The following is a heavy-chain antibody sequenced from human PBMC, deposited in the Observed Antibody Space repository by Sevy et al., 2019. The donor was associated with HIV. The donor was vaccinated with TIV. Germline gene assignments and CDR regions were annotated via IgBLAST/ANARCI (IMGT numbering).Heavy chain of an antibody. CDR3: ARDWGTPPTAILYYFDF. J-gene: IGHJ4*02. V-gene: IGHV3-30*03. CDR2: ISYEGSNE. D-gene: IGHD3-16*01. Sequence: GGSLRLSCAASTFTFGHYDMHWVRQAPGKGLQWVAGISYEGSNEYYTDSVKGRFTISRDNSKNTLNLEMNNLRVEDTALYYCARDWGTPPTAILYYFDFWGQGIPVTVSS. CDR1: TFTFGHYD.